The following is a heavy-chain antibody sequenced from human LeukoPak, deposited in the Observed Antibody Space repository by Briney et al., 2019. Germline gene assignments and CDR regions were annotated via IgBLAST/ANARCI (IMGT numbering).Heavy chain of an antibody. D-gene: IGHD3-22*01. CDR3: ARSPTMIVVVNYFDY. J-gene: IGHJ4*02. V-gene: IGHV3-21*01. CDR2: ISSSSSYI. CDR1: GFTFSSYG. Sequence: PGETLRLSCVASGFTFSSYGMSWVRQAPGKGLEWVSSISSSSSYIYYADSVKGRFTISRDNAKNSLYLQMNSLRAEDTAVYYCARSPTMIVVVNYFDYWGQGTLVTVSS.